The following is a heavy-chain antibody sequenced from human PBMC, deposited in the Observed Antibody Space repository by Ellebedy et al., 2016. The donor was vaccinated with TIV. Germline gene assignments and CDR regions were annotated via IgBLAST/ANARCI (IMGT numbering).Heavy chain of an antibody. D-gene: IGHD6-13*01. V-gene: IGHV3-53*01. J-gene: IGHJ4*02. Sequence: GESLKISCTASGFTAGNNYMNWLRQAPGKGLEWVSLIYSGGDTVYADSVKGRFTISRDSSKNTLYLQMNSLRAEDTAVYYCARDPTGIAASGPYKWGQGTLVTVSS. CDR3: ARDPTGIAASGPYK. CDR1: GFTAGNNY. CDR2: IYSGGDT.